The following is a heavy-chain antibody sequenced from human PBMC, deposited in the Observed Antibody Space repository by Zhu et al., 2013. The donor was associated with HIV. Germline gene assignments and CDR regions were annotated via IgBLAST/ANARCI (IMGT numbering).Heavy chain of an antibody. V-gene: IGHV1-2*02. Sequence: QLVQSGPEVKKPGASLKVSCEASGYTFTASHIHWIRQSPGQGLYWMGWINPSSGGTSYAQKFQGRISMTRDTSINTAYLELRGLTVDNTAVYFCARDRGGYCSSSTCPQEFDMWGQGTMVTVSS. CDR1: GYTFTASH. CDR3: ARDRGGYCSSSTCPQEFDM. CDR2: INPSSGGT. J-gene: IGHJ3*02. D-gene: IGHD2-2*01.